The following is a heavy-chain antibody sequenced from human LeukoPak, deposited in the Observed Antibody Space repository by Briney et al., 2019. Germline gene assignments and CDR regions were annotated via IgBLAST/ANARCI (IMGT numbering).Heavy chain of an antibody. V-gene: IGHV3-15*01. D-gene: IGHD6-13*01. CDR1: GFTFSAYG. J-gene: IGHJ4*02. CDR2: IKSKTGGGTT. Sequence: PGGSLRLSCAASGFTFSAYGMHWVRQAPGKGLEWVGRIKSKTGGGTTDYAAPVKGRFTISRDDSKNTLYLQMNSLKTEDTAVYYCTTTPGIAAAGIVLPIDYWGQGTLVTVSS. CDR3: TTTPGIAAAGIVLPIDY.